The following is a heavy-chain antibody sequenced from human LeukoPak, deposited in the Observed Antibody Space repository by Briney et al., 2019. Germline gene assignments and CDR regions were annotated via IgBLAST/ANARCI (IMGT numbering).Heavy chain of an antibody. J-gene: IGHJ4*02. CDR2: ISSSTI. D-gene: IGHD3-22*01. V-gene: IGHV3-48*01. Sequence: PGGSLRLSCAASGFTFSSYSMNWVRQAPGKGLEWVSYISSSTIYYADSVKGRFTISRDNAKNSLYLQMNSLRAEDTAVYYCASGLLPMGYWGQGTLVTVSS. CDR3: ASGLLPMGY. CDR1: GFTFSSYS.